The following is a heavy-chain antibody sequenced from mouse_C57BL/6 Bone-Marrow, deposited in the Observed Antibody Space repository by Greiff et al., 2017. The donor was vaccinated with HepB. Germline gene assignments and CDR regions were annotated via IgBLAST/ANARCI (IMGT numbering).Heavy chain of an antibody. D-gene: IGHD2-2*01. J-gene: IGHJ3*01. CDR1: VYTFTSYW. Sequence: QVQLQQPGTELVKPGASVKLSCKASVYTFTSYWMHWVKQRPGQGLEWIGNINPSNGGTNYNEKFKSKATLTVDKSSSTAYMQLSSLTSEDSAVYYCARVGGYGYDGTEFAYWGQGTLVTVSA. CDR2: INPSNGGT. V-gene: IGHV1-53*01. CDR3: ARVGGYGYDGTEFAY.